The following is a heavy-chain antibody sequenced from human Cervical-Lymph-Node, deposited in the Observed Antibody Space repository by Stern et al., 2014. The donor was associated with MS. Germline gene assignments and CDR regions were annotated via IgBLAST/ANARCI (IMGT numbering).Heavy chain of an antibody. J-gene: IGHJ6*02. V-gene: IGHV1-69*01. CDR2: ISPIFGTP. CDR1: GGTFSRYG. Sequence: VQLLESGAEVKKPGSSGKVSCKASGGTFSRYGISWGRQVPGQGLEWMGGISPIFGTPNYAQKCQGRVMITADESTSTAYMELSSLRSEDTAVYSCAGLNSAYYYGMDVWGQGTTVTVSS. D-gene: IGHD1-1*01. CDR3: AGLNSAYYYGMDV.